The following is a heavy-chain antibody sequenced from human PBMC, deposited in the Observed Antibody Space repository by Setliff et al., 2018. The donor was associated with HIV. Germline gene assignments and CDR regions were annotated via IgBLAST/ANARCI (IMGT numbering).Heavy chain of an antibody. J-gene: IGHJ3*02. D-gene: IGHD2-15*01. CDR1: GFSLSTSGVG. CDR3: VHPGYCSGGSCYADAFDI. Sequence: SGPTLVNPTQTITLTCTFSGFSLSTSGVGVGWIRQPPGKALEWLALIYWDDDKRYSPSLKTRLTITKDTSKNQAVLTMTNMDPVDTATYYCVHPGYCSGGSCYADAFDIWGQVTMVTVSS. V-gene: IGHV2-5*02. CDR2: IYWDDDK.